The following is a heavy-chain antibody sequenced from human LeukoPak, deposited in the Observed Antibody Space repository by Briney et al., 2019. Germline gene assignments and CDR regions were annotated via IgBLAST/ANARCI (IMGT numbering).Heavy chain of an antibody. V-gene: IGHV3-7*01. Sequence: GGSLRLSCAASRFSFSHYWMTWVRQAPGKGVEWVANINQDASDKHYADSVKGRFTISRDNAKNSLYLQMNSLRAEDTAVYYCLGGVAADYWGRGTLVTVSS. J-gene: IGHJ4*02. CDR2: INQDASDK. CDR3: LGGVAADY. CDR1: RFSFSHYW. D-gene: IGHD3-16*01.